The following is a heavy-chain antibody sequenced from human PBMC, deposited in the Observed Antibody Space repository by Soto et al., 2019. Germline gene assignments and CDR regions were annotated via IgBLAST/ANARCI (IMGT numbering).Heavy chain of an antibody. D-gene: IGHD6-13*01. V-gene: IGHV1-8*01. CDR3: ARERAVAGFDY. CDR1: GYTFTSYD. J-gene: IGHJ4*02. Sequence: QVQLVQSGAEVKKPGASVKVSCKASGYTFTSYDIDWVRQATGQGLEWMGWMKPNSGNTGYAQTIQGRVPMTRNTSISTAYMELSSLRCEDTAVYYCARERAVAGFDYWGQGTPVTVSS. CDR2: MKPNSGNT.